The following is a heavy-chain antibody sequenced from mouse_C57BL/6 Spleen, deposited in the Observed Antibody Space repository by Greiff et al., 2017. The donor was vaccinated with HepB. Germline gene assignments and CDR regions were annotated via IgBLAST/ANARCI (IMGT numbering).Heavy chain of an antibody. CDR3: ARHYGSSYKSYFDY. J-gene: IGHJ2*01. CDR1: GYTFTSYW. Sequence: QVQLQHPGAELVKPGASVKLSCKASGYTFTSYWMQWVKQRPGQGLEWIGEIDPSDSYTNYNQKFKGKATLTVDTSSSTAYMQLSSLTSEDSAVYYCARHYGSSYKSYFDYWGQGTTLTVSS. CDR2: IDPSDSYT. D-gene: IGHD1-1*01. V-gene: IGHV1-50*01.